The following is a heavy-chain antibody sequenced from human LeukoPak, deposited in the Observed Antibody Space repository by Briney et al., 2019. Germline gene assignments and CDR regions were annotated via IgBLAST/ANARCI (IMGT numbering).Heavy chain of an antibody. CDR2: IKYDGTME. D-gene: IGHD5-24*01. J-gene: IGHJ5*02. V-gene: IGHV3-7*03. CDR3: ARDLNWPGP. CDR1: RFTFSTSW. Sequence: PGVSLRLSSVASRFTFSTSWMTWVRQAPGKGLEFVAGIKYDGTMESYVDSVNGRFTISRDNAKNSLYLQMNSLRVDDTAVYYCARDLNWPGPWGQGTLVTVSS.